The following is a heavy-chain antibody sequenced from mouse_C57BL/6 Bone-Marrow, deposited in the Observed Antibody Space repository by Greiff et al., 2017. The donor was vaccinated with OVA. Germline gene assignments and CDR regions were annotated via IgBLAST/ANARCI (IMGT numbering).Heavy chain of an antibody. CDR3: ARYSIPDSNWYFDV. Sequence: EVQLVESGGGLVQPGGSLSLSCAASGFTFTDYYMSWVRQPPGKALEWLGFIRNKANGYTPEYTASVKGRFTISRDNSQSILYLQMNALRAEDSATYYCARYSIPDSNWYFDVWGTGTTVTVSS. CDR2: IRNKANGYTP. D-gene: IGHD2-5*01. J-gene: IGHJ1*03. CDR1: GFTFTDYY. V-gene: IGHV7-3*01.